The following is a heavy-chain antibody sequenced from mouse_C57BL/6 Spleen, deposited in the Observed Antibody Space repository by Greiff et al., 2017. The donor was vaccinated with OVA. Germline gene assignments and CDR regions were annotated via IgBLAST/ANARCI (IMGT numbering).Heavy chain of an antibody. Sequence: EVKLVESGGGLVKPGGSLKLSCAASGFTFSDYGMHWVRQAPEKGLEWVAYISSGSSTIYYADTVKGRFTISRDNAKNTLILQMTSLRSEDTAMYYCARRTITTVLGDAMDYWGQGTSVTVSS. CDR3: ARRTITTVLGDAMDY. D-gene: IGHD1-1*01. CDR1: GFTFSDYG. J-gene: IGHJ4*01. CDR2: ISSGSSTI. V-gene: IGHV5-17*01.